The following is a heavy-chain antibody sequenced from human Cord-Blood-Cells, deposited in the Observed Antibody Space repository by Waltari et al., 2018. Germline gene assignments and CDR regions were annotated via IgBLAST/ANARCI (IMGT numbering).Heavy chain of an antibody. CDR1: GGSISSYY. Sequence: QVQLQESGPGLVKPSETLSLTCTVSGGSISSYYWSWIRQPPVKGLEWIGYINYSGSTNYNPPPKSRVTISVDTSKNQFSLKLSSVTAADTAVYYCARDNGGWGQGTLVTVSS. J-gene: IGHJ4*02. CDR2: INYSGST. CDR3: ARDNGG. V-gene: IGHV4-59*01. D-gene: IGHD2-8*01.